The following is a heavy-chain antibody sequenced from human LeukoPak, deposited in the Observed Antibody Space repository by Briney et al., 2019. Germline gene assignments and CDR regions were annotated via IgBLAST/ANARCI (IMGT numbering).Heavy chain of an antibody. CDR2: IKSKTDGGTA. J-gene: IGHJ6*03. CDR1: GFTFSNAW. V-gene: IGHV3-15*01. CDR3: ARVLVVVTGYYMDV. Sequence: PGGSLRLSCAASGFTFSNAWMSWVRQAPGKGLEWVGRIKSKTDGGTADYAAPVKGRFTISRDDSKNTLYLQMNSLRAEDTAVYYCARVLVVVTGYYMDVWGKGTTVTVSS. D-gene: IGHD3-22*01.